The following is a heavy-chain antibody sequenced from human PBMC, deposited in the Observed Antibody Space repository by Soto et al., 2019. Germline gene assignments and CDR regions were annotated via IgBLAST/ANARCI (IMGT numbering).Heavy chain of an antibody. J-gene: IGHJ5*02. Sequence: EVLLVDSGGGLIQPGGSLRLSCAASGFSVSSSHMIWVRQAPGKGLEWVSVIYSGGATYHAVSVKGRFTISRDRSKNPVYLQMDSLRTGDTAVYHCAKLGPYGSESYSFRYNWIDPWGQGTLVTVSS. D-gene: IGHD3-10*01. V-gene: IGHV3-53*01. CDR3: AKLGPYGSESYSFRYNWIDP. CDR1: GFSVSSSH. CDR2: IYSGGAT.